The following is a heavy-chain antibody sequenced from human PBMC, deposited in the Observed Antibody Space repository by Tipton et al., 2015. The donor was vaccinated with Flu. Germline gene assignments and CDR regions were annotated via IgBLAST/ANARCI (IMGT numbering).Heavy chain of an antibody. J-gene: IGHJ3*02. D-gene: IGHD7-27*01. Sequence: SLRLSCAASGFTFSDLYMDWVRQAPGKGLEWVGRIRKKVNSYSTEYAASVKGRFTISRDDSKNTLYLQMNSLKTEDTAVYYCTTDAPDWGGKAFDIWGQGTMVTVSS. CDR2: IRKKVNSYST. CDR3: TTDAPDWGGKAFDI. V-gene: IGHV3-72*01. CDR1: GFTFSDLY.